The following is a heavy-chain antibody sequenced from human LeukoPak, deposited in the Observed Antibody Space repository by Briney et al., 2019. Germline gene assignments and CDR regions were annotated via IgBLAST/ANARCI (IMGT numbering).Heavy chain of an antibody. CDR2: IYYSGST. D-gene: IGHD4-17*01. CDR1: GGSISSGDYY. CDR3: ASQGVTTPGGYFDY. Sequence: SETLSLTCTVSGGSISSGDYYWSWIRQPPGKGLEWIGYIYYSGSTYYNPSLKSRVTISVDTSKNQFSLKLSSVTAADTAVYYCASQGVTTPGGYFDYWGQGTLVTVSS. J-gene: IGHJ4*02. V-gene: IGHV4-30-4*01.